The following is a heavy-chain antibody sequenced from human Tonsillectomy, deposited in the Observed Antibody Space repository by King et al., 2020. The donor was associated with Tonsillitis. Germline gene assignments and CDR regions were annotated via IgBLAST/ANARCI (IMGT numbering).Heavy chain of an antibody. Sequence: VQLVESGGGVVQPGRSLRLSCAASRFTFSSYGMHWVRQAPGKGLEWVAVISYDGSDKYYADSVKGRFTISRDNSKNSLYLQMHSLRPEDTAVYYCARDPSPGDSSGYLNYWGQGTLVTVSS. V-gene: IGHV3-30-3*01. J-gene: IGHJ4*02. CDR1: RFTFSSYG. CDR2: ISYDGSDK. CDR3: ARDPSPGDSSGYLNY. D-gene: IGHD3-22*01.